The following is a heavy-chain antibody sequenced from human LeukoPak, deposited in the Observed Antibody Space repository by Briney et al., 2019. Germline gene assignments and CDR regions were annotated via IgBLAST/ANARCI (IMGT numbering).Heavy chain of an antibody. J-gene: IGHJ6*02. V-gene: IGHV1-18*01. CDR1: GYTFTSYG. D-gene: IGHD3-10*01. Sequence: GGSLWVSRTASGYTFTSYGISWVRQAPGQGVEWMGWISAYKGNTNYAQKLQSRVTMTTDTSTSTAYIELSSLSSDDTAVYYCARVPALWFGELSAVYYGMDVWGQGTTLTAAS. CDR3: ARVPALWFGELSAVYYGMDV. CDR2: ISAYKGNT.